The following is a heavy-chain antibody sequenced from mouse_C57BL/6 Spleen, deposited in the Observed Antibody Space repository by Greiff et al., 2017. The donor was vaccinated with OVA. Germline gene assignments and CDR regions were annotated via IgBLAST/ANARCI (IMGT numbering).Heavy chain of an antibody. CDR1: GYTFTDHT. D-gene: IGHD2-5*01. J-gene: IGHJ4*01. CDR3: ARRSHYSNPYAMDY. Sequence: VQLQESDAELVKPGASVKISCKVSGYTFTDHTIHWMKQRPEQGLEWIGYIYPRDGSTKYNEKFKGKATLIADKSSSTAYMQLNSLTSADSAVYFCARRSHYSNPYAMDYWGQGTSVTVSS. CDR2: IYPRDGST. V-gene: IGHV1-78*01.